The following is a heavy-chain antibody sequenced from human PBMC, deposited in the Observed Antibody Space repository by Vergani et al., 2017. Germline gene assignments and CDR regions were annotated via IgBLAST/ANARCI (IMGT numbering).Heavy chain of an antibody. CDR3: TKHVPCGDGACLHFDH. CDR2: INPIDTKI. D-gene: IGHD2-21*01. CDR1: ESSFISNE. Sequence: EVMLVQSGAEVKKPGESLKISCKYSESSFISNEIAWVRQMSGKGLQWMGNINPIDTKIGYSPSFQGQAIMSLDKSITTAYLQWRILKASDTAIYYCTKHVPCGDGACLHFDHWGQGTQVTVSS. J-gene: IGHJ4*02. V-gene: IGHV5-51*01.